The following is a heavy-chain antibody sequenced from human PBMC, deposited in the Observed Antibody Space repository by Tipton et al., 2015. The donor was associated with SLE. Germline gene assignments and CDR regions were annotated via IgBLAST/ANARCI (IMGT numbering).Heavy chain of an antibody. J-gene: IGHJ4*02. Sequence: GLVKPSETLSLTCAVYGGSFSVHYWTWSWIRQPPGKGLEWIGEINHSGSTNYNPSLKSRVTISVDTSKNQFSLKLSSVTAADTAVYYCARGPYDDFWSGPFDYWGQGTLVTVAS. CDR2: INHSGST. CDR3: ARGPYDDFWSGPFDY. V-gene: IGHV4-34*01. D-gene: IGHD3-3*01. CDR1: GGSFSVHY.